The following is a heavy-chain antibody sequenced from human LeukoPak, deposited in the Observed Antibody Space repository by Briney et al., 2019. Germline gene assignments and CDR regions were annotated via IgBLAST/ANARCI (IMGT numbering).Heavy chain of an antibody. D-gene: IGHD5-12*01. CDR2: ISGSDGST. J-gene: IGHJ4*02. CDR1: GFTFSSYA. CDR3: AKGGYDYVCFDY. Sequence: GGSLRLSCAASGFTFSSYAMSWVRQAPGKGLEWVSAISGSDGSTYYADSVKGRFTISRDNSKNTLYLQMNSLRAEDTAVYYCAKGGYDYVCFDYWGQGTLVTVPS. V-gene: IGHV3-23*01.